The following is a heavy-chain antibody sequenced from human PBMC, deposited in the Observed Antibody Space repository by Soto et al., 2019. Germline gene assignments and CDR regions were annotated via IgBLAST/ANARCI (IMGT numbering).Heavy chain of an antibody. CDR1: GGPISSSSYY. V-gene: IGHV4-39*01. CDR2: IYYSGST. CDR3: ARQTRNLDGYTTDFDY. Sequence: SETLSLTCTVSGGPISSSSYYWGWIRQPPGKGLEWIGSIYYSGSTYYNPSLKSRVTISVDTSKNQFSLKLSSVTAADTAVYYCARQTRNLDGYTTDFDYWGQGPLVTVSS. D-gene: IGHD4-4*01. J-gene: IGHJ4*02.